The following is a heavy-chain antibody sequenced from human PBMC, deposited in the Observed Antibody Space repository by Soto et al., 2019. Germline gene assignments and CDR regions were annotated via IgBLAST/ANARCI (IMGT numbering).Heavy chain of an antibody. J-gene: IGHJ6*02. Sequence: LGESLKISCKGPGYSFSGYWIGLLRQMPGKGLEWMGIIYPSDSDTRYSPSFQGQVTISADKSISTAYLQWSSLKASDTAMYYCARGAEVVPGPKDDYYYGMDVWGQGTTVTVSS. D-gene: IGHD2-2*01. CDR1: GYSFSGYW. CDR2: IYPSDSDT. CDR3: ARGAEVVPGPKDDYYYGMDV. V-gene: IGHV5-51*01.